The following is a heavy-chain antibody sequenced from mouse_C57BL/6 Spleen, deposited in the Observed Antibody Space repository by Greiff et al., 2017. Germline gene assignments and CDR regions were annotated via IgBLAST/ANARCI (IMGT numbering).Heavy chain of an antibody. V-gene: IGHV1-64*01. CDR3: ASYGYDGGVDY. CDR1: GYTFTSYW. CDR2: IHPNSGST. J-gene: IGHJ2*01. D-gene: IGHD2-2*01. Sequence: QVQLKQPGAELVKPGASVKLSCKASGYTFTSYWMHWVKQRPGQGLEWIGMIHPNSGSTNYNEKFKSKATLTVDKSSSTAYMQLSSLTSEDSAVYYCASYGYDGGVDYWGQGTTLTVSS.